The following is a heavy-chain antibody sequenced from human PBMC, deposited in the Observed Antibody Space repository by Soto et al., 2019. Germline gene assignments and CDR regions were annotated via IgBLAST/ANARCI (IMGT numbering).Heavy chain of an antibody. Sequence: ASVKVSCKASGYTFTSYYMHWVRQAPGQGLEWMGIINPSGGSTSYAQKFQGRVTMTRDTSKSTVYMELSSLRSEDTAVYYCARETQRWLQLDYWGQGTLVTAPQ. J-gene: IGHJ4*02. CDR2: INPSGGST. CDR1: GYTFTSYY. D-gene: IGHD5-12*01. CDR3: ARETQRWLQLDY. V-gene: IGHV1-46*01.